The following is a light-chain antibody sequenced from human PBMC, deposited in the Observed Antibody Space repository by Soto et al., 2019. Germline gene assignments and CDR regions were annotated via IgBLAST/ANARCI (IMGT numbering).Light chain of an antibody. V-gene: IGKV1-9*01. Sequence: DIPLTQSPSFLSASIGDRVTITCRASQGIANYLAWYQQQPGKAPKLLIYGASTLQGGVPSRFGGSGYGTEFTLTISSLQPEDFATYYCQQLNSYPRGTFGPGTKVDF. CDR1: QGIANY. CDR2: GAS. J-gene: IGKJ3*01. CDR3: QQLNSYPRGT.